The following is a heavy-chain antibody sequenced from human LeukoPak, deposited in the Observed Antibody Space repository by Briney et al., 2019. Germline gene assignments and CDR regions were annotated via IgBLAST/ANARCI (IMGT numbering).Heavy chain of an antibody. J-gene: IGHJ5*02. CDR1: GFTFSSYS. CDR3: ARDPVTTVGAARSWFDP. D-gene: IGHD6-6*01. Sequence: GGSLRLSRAASGFTFSSYSMNWVRQAPGKGLEWVSSISSSSSYIYYADSVKGRFTISRDNAKNSLYLQMNSLRAEDTAVYYCARDPVTTVGAARSWFDPWGQGTLVTVSS. CDR2: ISSSSSYI. V-gene: IGHV3-21*01.